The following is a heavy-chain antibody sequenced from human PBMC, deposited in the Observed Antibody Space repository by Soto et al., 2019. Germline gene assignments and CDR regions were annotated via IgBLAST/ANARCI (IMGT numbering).Heavy chain of an antibody. J-gene: IGHJ4*02. CDR1: GFTFSSYV. CDR2: ISISSSTR. V-gene: IGHV3-48*02. CDR3: ARGGGFFDY. Sequence: EVQLVESGGGLVQPGGSLRLSCAASGFTFSSYVINWLRQAPGKGLEWVSYISISSSTRYYADSVRGRFTISRDNAKNSLYQQMNSLRDEDTAVYYCARGGGFFDYWGQGTLVTVSS. D-gene: IGHD3-10*01.